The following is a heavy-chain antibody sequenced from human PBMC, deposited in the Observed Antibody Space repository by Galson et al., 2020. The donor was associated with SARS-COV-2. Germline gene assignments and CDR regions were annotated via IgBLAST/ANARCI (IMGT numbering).Heavy chain of an antibody. D-gene: IGHD3-9*01. CDR3: ARHRGVGYDMLTGYPKTNNWFDP. Sequence: ASETLSLTCTVSGGSISSYYWSWIRQPPGKGLEWLGYIYYSGSTNHNPSLKSRVTISVDTSKNQSSLKLSSVTAADTAVYYCARHRGVGYDMLTGYPKTNNWFDPWGQGTLVTVSS. CDR1: GGSISSYY. V-gene: IGHV4-59*08. J-gene: IGHJ5*02. CDR2: IYYSGST.